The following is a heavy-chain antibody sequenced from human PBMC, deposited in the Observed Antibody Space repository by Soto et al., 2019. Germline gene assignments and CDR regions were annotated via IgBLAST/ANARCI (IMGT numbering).Heavy chain of an antibody. J-gene: IGHJ4*02. CDR1: GFTFSSYG. V-gene: IGHV3-30*18. CDR3: AKVGSLWRGYPRTGHSQDY. CDR2: ISYDGSNK. D-gene: IGHD3-3*01. Sequence: QVQLVESGGGVVQPGRSLRLSCAASGFTFSSYGMHWVRQAPGKGLEWVAVISYDGSNKYYADSVKGRFTISRDNSKNTLYLQMNSLRAEDTAVYYCAKVGSLWRGYPRTGHSQDYWGQGTLVTVSS.